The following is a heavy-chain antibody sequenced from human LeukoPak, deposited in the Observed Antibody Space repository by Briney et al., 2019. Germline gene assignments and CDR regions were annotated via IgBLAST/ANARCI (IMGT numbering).Heavy chain of an antibody. CDR2: ISGSGGST. D-gene: IGHD6-19*01. CDR3: ARYRGSGWYEPEIRTEPFDY. V-gene: IGHV3-23*01. Sequence: GGSLRLSCAASGFTFSSYAMSWVRQAPGKGLEWVSAISGSGGSTYYADSVKGRFTISRDNSKNTLYLQMNSLRAEDTAVYYCARYRGSGWYEPEIRTEPFDYWGQGTLVTVSS. CDR1: GFTFSSYA. J-gene: IGHJ4*02.